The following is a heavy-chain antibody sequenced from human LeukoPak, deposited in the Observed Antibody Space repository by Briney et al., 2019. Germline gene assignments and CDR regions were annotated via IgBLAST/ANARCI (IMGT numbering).Heavy chain of an antibody. J-gene: IGHJ3*02. CDR1: GGTFSSYA. CDR2: IIPIFGTA. CDR3: AREGGEMATILYDAFDI. D-gene: IGHD5-24*01. Sequence: SVKVSCKASGGTFSSYAISWVRQAPGQGLEWMGGIIPIFGTANYAQKFQGRVTITTDESTSTAYMELSSLRSEDTAVYYCAREGGEMATILYDAFDIWGQGTMVTVSS. V-gene: IGHV1-69*05.